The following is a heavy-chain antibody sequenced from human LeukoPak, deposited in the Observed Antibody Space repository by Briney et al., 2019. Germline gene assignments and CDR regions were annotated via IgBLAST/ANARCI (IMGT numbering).Heavy chain of an antibody. J-gene: IGHJ4*02. CDR2: ISSSSSYI. D-gene: IGHD3-3*01. V-gene: IGHV3-21*01. CDR3: ARDFEYYDFWSGYRDFDY. Sequence: GGSLRLSCAASGFTFSSYSMNWVRQAPGKGLEWVSSISSSSSYIYHADSVKGRFTISRDNAKNSLYLQMNSLRAEDTAVYYCARDFEYYDFWSGYRDFDYWGQGTLVTVSS. CDR1: GFTFSSYS.